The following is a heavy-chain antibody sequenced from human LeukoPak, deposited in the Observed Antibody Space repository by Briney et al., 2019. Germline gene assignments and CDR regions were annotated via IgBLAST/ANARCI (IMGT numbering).Heavy chain of an antibody. Sequence: PGGSLRLSCAASGFTFSDYGMQWVRQAPGQGLEWVALILTDGSHKDYADSVKGRFTLSRDNSKNTLYLQMNSLRVEDTAVYYCAKDGTSSWFGEATWGQGTLVTVSS. V-gene: IGHV3-30*02. J-gene: IGHJ5*02. CDR1: GFTFSDYG. CDR2: ILTDGSHK. CDR3: AKDGTSSWFGEAT. D-gene: IGHD6-13*01.